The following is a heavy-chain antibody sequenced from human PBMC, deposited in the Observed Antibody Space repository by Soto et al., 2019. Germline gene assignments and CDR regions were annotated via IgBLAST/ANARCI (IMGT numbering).Heavy chain of an antibody. Sequence: GASVKVSCKASGYTFTSYAMHWVRQAPGQRLEWMGWINAGNGNTKYSQKFQGRVTITRDTSASTAYMELSSLRSEDTAVYYCARKGLQLWSEFDYWGQGTLVTVSS. D-gene: IGHD5-18*01. V-gene: IGHV1-3*01. CDR2: INAGNGNT. CDR3: ARKGLQLWSEFDY. CDR1: GYTFTSYA. J-gene: IGHJ4*02.